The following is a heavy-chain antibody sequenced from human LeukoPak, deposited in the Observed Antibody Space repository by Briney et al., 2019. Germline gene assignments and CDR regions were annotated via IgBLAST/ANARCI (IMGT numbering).Heavy chain of an antibody. Sequence: ASVKVSCKASGYTFTSYGFSWVRQAPGQGLEWMGWISAYNGNTNYAQKFQGRVTMITDTSTSTAYMELRSLRSDDTAVYYCARDGFFGSGIVGAFDVWGQGTMVTVSS. CDR3: ARDGFFGSGIVGAFDV. J-gene: IGHJ3*01. V-gene: IGHV1-18*01. CDR1: GYTFTSYG. D-gene: IGHD3-10*01. CDR2: ISAYNGNT.